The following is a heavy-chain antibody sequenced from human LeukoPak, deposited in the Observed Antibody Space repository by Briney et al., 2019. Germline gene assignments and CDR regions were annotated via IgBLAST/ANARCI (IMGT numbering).Heavy chain of an antibody. D-gene: IGHD4-11*01. CDR2: IIPILGIA. J-gene: IGHJ4*02. CDR3: ARDAALTVTMAYY. CDR1: VGTFSSYT. V-gene: IGHV1-69*04. Sequence: SVKVSCKASVGTFSSYTISWVRQAPGQGLEWMGRIIPILGIANYAQKFQGRVTITADKSTSTAYMELSSLRSEDTAVYYCARDAALTVTMAYYWGQGTLVTVSS.